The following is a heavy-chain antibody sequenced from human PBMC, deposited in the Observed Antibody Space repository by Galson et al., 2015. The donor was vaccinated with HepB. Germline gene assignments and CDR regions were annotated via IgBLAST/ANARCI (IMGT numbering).Heavy chain of an antibody. V-gene: IGHV4-34*01. Sequence: ETLSLTCAVYGGSFSGYYWSWIRQPPGKGLEWIGEINHSGSTNYNPSLKSRVTISVDTSKNQFSLKLSSVTAADTAVYYCASMRSSDWYKGGDYWGQGTLVTVSS. J-gene: IGHJ4*02. CDR3: ASMRSSDWYKGGDY. CDR1: GGSFSGYY. D-gene: IGHD6-19*01. CDR2: INHSGST.